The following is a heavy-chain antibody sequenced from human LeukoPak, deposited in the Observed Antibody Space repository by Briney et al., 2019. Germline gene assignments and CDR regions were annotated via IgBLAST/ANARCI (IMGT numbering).Heavy chain of an antibody. CDR2: IYYSGST. CDR3: ARTPYYYDSTVFDY. D-gene: IGHD3-22*01. J-gene: IGHJ4*02. CDR1: GGSISSYY. V-gene: IGHV4-59*01. Sequence: SETLSLTCTVSGGSISSYYWGWIRQPPGKGLEWIGYIYYSGSTNYNPSLKSRVTISVDTSKNQFSLKLSSVTAADTAVYYCARTPYYYDSTVFDYWGQGTLVTVSS.